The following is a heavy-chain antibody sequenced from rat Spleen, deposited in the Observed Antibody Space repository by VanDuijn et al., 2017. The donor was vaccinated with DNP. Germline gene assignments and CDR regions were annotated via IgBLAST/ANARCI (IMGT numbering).Heavy chain of an antibody. V-gene: IGHV5S10*01. J-gene: IGHJ2*01. Sequence: EVQLVESGGGLVQPGNSLKLSCAPSGFTFSGYAMASVRQSPKMGLECVATICYDGSSTFYRDSVKGRFTISRNNAKSTLYLQMDSLRSEDTATYYCATQGYYDGYYRPFDYWGQGVMVTVSS. CDR1: GFTFSGYA. CDR3: ATQGYYDGYYRPFDY. CDR2: ICYDGSST. D-gene: IGHD1-12*03.